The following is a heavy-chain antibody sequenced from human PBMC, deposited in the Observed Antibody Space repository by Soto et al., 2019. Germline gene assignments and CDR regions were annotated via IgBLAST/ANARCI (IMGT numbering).Heavy chain of an antibody. J-gene: IGHJ4*02. CDR2: IGGSGRTT. D-gene: IGHD4-4*01. Sequence: GGSLRLSCAASAFTFNNYAMSWVRQAPGKGLEWVSGIGGSGRTTYYADSVKGRFTISRDNAKNTLYLQMNSLRVEDTALYYCARETYRGFYFDYWGQGTLVTVSS. CDR3: ARETYRGFYFDY. CDR1: AFTFNNYA. V-gene: IGHV3-23*01.